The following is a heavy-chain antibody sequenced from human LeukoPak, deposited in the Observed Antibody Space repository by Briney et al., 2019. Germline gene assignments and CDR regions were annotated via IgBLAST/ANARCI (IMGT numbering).Heavy chain of an antibody. Sequence: PSETLSLTCTVSGGSISSSIYYWGWIRQPPGKGLEWIGSIYYNANTYYNPSLKSRITISVDTSKNHFSLKLSSVTAADTAVYYCARHRDVLRFLEGPSGPFDPWGQGTLVTVSS. CDR1: GGSISSSIYY. V-gene: IGHV4-39*01. CDR2: IYYNANT. D-gene: IGHD3-3*01. J-gene: IGHJ5*02. CDR3: ARHRDVLRFLEGPSGPFDP.